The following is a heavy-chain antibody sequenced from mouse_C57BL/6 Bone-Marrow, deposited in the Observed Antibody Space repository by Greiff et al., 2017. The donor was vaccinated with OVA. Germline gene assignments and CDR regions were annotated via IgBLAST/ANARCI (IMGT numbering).Heavy chain of an antibody. CDR3: AYYYCTWFAY. V-gene: IGHV14-3*01. CDR1: GFNIKNTY. D-gene: IGHD1-1*01. CDR2: IDPANGNT. J-gene: IGHJ3*01. Sequence: EVQLQQSVAELVRPGASVKLSCTASGFNIKNTYMHWVKPRPEQGLEWIGRIDPANGNTKYASKFTGKDTITADTSSNTAYLQLISLTSEITAIYYCAYYYCTWFAYWGQGTLVTVSA.